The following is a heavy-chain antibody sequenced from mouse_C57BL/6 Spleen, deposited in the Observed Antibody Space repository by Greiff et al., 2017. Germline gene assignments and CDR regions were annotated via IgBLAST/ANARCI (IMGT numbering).Heavy chain of an antibody. D-gene: IGHD1-1*01. Sequence: QVTLKVSGPGILQPSQTLSLTCSFSGFSLSTFGMGVGWIRQPSGKGLEWLAHIWWDDDKYYNPALKSRLTISKDTSKNQVFLKIANVDTSDTATYYCARPYYYGSSSSYYAMDYWGQGTSVTVSS. CDR1: GFSLSTFGMG. V-gene: IGHV8-8*01. CDR2: IWWDDDK. J-gene: IGHJ4*01. CDR3: ARPYYYGSSSSYYAMDY.